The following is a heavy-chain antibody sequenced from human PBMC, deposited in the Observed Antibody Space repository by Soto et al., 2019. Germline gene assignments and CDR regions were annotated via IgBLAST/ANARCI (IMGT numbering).Heavy chain of an antibody. CDR2: VHHSWGS. D-gene: IGHD3-10*01. V-gene: IGHV4-59*08. CDR3: ARQGFGPLHGLVDV. Sequence: SETLSLTCTVSGGSISSYYWSWFLQSPGKRMEWIGYVHHSWGSSYNPSLQSRVAISLDTSKSQFSLKVTSVTATDTAVYYCARQGFGPLHGLVDVWGQGTTVTVSS. CDR1: GGSISSYY. J-gene: IGHJ6*02.